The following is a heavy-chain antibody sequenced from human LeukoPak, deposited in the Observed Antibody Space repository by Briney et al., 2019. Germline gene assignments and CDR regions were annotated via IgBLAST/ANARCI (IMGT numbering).Heavy chain of an antibody. Sequence: GGSLRLSCAASGFTFSNYAMRWVRQAPGKGLEWVSHISGGGSSTHYADSVKGRFTISRDNSKNTLYLQMNSLRAEDTAVYYCAKDHTVYGSGSHLDFWGQGTLVTVSS. CDR1: GFTFSNYA. V-gene: IGHV3-23*01. CDR2: ISGGGSST. CDR3: AKDHTVYGSGSHLDF. D-gene: IGHD3-10*01. J-gene: IGHJ4*02.